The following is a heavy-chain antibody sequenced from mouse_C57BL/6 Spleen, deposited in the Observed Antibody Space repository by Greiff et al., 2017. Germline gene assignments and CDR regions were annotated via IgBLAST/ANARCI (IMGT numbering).Heavy chain of an antibody. V-gene: IGHV5-6*01. D-gene: IGHD2-4*01. CDR2: ISSGGSYT. CDR3: ARRSGYDYGGRAWFAY. Sequence: EVHLVESGGDLVKPGGSLKLSCAASGFTFSSYGMSWVRQTPDKRLEWVATISSGGSYTYYPDSVKGRFTIARDNAKNTLYLQMSSRKSEKQDMYLCARRSGYDYGGRAWFAYWGQGTLVTVSA. CDR1: GFTFSSYG. J-gene: IGHJ3*01.